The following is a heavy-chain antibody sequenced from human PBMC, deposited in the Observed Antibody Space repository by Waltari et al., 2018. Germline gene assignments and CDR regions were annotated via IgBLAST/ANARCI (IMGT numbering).Heavy chain of an antibody. J-gene: IGHJ2*01. V-gene: IGHV1-2*02. CDR3: ASTTKRAAAYWYFDL. D-gene: IGHD6-13*01. CDR1: GYTFTGYY. Sequence: QVQLVQSGAEVKKPGASVKVSCKASGYTFTGYYMHWVRQAPGQGLEWMGWINPNSGGTNYAQKFQGRVTMTRDTSISTAYMELSRLRSDDMAVYYCASTTKRAAAYWYFDLWGRGTLVTVSS. CDR2: INPNSGGT.